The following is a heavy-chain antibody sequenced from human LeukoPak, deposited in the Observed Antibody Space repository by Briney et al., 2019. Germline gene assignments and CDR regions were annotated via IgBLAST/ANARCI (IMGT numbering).Heavy chain of an antibody. CDR3: AKAELRIAVAGYFGY. D-gene: IGHD6-19*01. Sequence: GGSLRLSCAASGFTLSSYWMNWVRQAPGKGLVWVSRIASDGSSTTYADSVKGRFTISRDNSKNTLYLQMNSLRAEDTAVYYCAKAELRIAVAGYFGYWGQGTLVTVSS. CDR1: GFTLSSYW. V-gene: IGHV3-74*01. J-gene: IGHJ4*02. CDR2: IASDGSST.